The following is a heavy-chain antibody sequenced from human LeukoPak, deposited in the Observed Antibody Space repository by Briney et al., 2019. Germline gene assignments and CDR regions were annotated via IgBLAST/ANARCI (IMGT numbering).Heavy chain of an antibody. CDR3: ARGYSSSWSSIGY. D-gene: IGHD6-13*01. V-gene: IGHV4-59*01. Sequence: PSETLSLTCTVSGGSINYYYWMWIRQPPGKGLEWIGYIYYSGGTHYNPSLKSRVTMLVDTSKNQFSLKLTAVTAADTAVYYCARGYSSSWSSIGYWGQGTLVTVSS. CDR1: GGSINYYY. J-gene: IGHJ4*02. CDR2: IYYSGGT.